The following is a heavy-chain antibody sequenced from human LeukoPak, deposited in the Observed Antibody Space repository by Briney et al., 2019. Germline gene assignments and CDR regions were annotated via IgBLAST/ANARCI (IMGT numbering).Heavy chain of an antibody. CDR2: IIPIFGTA. V-gene: IGHV1-69*13. CDR1: GGTFSSYA. CDR3: ARALLGRDWGAPVDAFDI. Sequence: SVKVSCKASGGTFSSYAIRWVRQAPGQGLEWMGGIIPIFGTANSAQKFQGRVTITADETPSTAYMELSSLRTEDTAVYYWARALLGRDWGAPVDAFDIWGQGTMVTVSS. J-gene: IGHJ3*02. D-gene: IGHD7-27*01.